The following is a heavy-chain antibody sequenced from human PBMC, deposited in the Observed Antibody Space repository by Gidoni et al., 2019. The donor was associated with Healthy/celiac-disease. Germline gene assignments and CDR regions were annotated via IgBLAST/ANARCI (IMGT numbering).Heavy chain of an antibody. Sequence: QVQLVESGGGVVQPGRSLRLSCAASGFTFSSYGMHWVRQAPGKGLEWVAVISYDGSNKYYADSVKGRFTISRDNSKNTLYLQMNSLRAEDTAVYYCAKDGWGYWGQGTLVTVSS. CDR2: ISYDGSNK. CDR3: AKDGWGY. J-gene: IGHJ4*02. D-gene: IGHD1-26*01. CDR1: GFTFSSYG. V-gene: IGHV3-30*18.